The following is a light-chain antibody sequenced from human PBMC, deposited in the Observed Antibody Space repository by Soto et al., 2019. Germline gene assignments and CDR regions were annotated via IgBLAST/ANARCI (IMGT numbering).Light chain of an antibody. CDR3: QSYDSRLSARV. Sequence: QSVLTQPPSVCGAPGQRVTICCTGSGSNIGAGYDVHWYQQRPGTAAKLLIYGNSNRPSGVPDRFSGSKSGTSASLAITGLQAEDEADYYCQSYDSRLSARVFGGGTKLTVL. CDR1: GSNIGAGYD. CDR2: GNS. V-gene: IGLV1-40*01. J-gene: IGLJ3*02.